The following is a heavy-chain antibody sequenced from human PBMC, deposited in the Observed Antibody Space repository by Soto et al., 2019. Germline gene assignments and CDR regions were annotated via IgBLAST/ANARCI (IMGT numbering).Heavy chain of an antibody. Sequence: ASVKVSCKASGYTFTGYYMHWVRQAPGQGLEWMGWINPNSGGTNYAQKFQGWVTMTRDTSISTAYMELSRLRSDDTAVYYCARAPYSSSWYLSGAFDIWGQGTMVTVSS. CDR3: ARAPYSSSWYLSGAFDI. J-gene: IGHJ3*02. V-gene: IGHV1-2*04. CDR2: INPNSGGT. D-gene: IGHD6-13*01. CDR1: GYTFTGYY.